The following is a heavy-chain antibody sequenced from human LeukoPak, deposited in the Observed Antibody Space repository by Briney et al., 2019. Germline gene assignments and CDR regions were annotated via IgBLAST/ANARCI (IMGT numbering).Heavy chain of an antibody. CDR2: INPNSGGI. Sequence: ASVKASYNPSGYTDTRYDIHWVRQSARHRLKWMGWINPNSGGIKYAQKIQGRVTMTRAASIRTAYMELSRIRSDDTAVHYCTIGVPTRMAAGPNDAFDIWGEGTMVTVSS. J-gene: IGHJ3*02. D-gene: IGHD6-6*01. V-gene: IGHV1-2*02. CDR1: GYTDTRYD. CDR3: TIGVPTRMAAGPNDAFDI.